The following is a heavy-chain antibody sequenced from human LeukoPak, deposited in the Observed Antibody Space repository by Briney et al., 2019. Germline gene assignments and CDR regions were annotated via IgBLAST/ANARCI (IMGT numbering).Heavy chain of an antibody. D-gene: IGHD1-26*01. Sequence: TSETLSLTCTVSGGSISSSSYYWGWIRQPPGKGLEWIGSIYYSGSTYYNPSLKSRVTISVDTSKNHFSLKLRSVTAADTAVYYCAKHGELLSWFDPWGQGTQVTVSS. J-gene: IGHJ5*02. CDR1: GGSISSSSYY. V-gene: IGHV4-39*01. CDR2: IYYSGST. CDR3: AKHGELLSWFDP.